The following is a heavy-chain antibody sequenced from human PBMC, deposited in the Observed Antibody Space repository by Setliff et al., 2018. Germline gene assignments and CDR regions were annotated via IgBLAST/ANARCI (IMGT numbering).Heavy chain of an antibody. D-gene: IGHD3-22*01. J-gene: IGHJ6*02. V-gene: IGHV5-51*01. CDR2: IYPGDSDT. CDR1: GYSFTSYW. CDR3: ARYDSSGYHYYYGMDV. Sequence: PGESLKISCKGSGYSFTSYWIGWVRQMPGKGLEWMGIIYPGDSDTIYSPSFQGQVTISADKSISTAYLQWSSLKASDTAMYYCARYDSSGYHYYYGMDVWGQGTTVTVSS.